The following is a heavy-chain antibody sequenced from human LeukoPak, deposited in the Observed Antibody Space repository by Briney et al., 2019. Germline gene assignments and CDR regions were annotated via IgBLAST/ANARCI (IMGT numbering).Heavy chain of an antibody. D-gene: IGHD3-9*01. J-gene: IGHJ4*02. Sequence: ASVKVSCKASGYTFTSYAMHWVRQAPGQRLEWMGWINAGNGNTKYSQKFQGRITITRDTSASTAYTELSSLRSEDTAVYHCARGGVLRYFDWTFDYWGQGTLVTVSS. CDR2: INAGNGNT. CDR1: GYTFTSYA. CDR3: ARGGVLRYFDWTFDY. V-gene: IGHV1-3*01.